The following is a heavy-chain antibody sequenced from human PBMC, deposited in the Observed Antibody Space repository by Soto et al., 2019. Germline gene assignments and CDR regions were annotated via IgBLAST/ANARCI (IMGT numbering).Heavy chain of an antibody. Sequence: PGGSLRLSCAASGFSFSSYLMHWVRQAPGKGLVWVSRINTDGSTTTYADTVKGRFTISRDNAKNTFYLQMNSLRAEDTAVYYCTRPHSSSYGLDYWGQGTPVTVSS. CDR2: INTDGSTT. J-gene: IGHJ4*02. D-gene: IGHD6-13*01. V-gene: IGHV3-74*01. CDR1: GFSFSSYL. CDR3: TRPHSSSYGLDY.